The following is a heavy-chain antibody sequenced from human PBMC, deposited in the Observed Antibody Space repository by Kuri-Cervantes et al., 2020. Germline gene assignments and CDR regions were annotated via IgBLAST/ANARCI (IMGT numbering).Heavy chain of an antibody. D-gene: IGHD6-19*01. CDR3: AKDTSRSGWYRGAFDV. CDR2: ISNSGDRT. J-gene: IGHJ3*01. Sequence: GESLKISCAASGIIFSNFAMSWVRQAPGKGPEWVSLISNSGDRTFYLDSVKGRFNISRDNSKNTLYLQMNNLRVEDTAIYYCAKDTSRSGWYRGAFDVWGQGTVVTVSS. V-gene: IGHV3-23*01. CDR1: GIIFSNFA.